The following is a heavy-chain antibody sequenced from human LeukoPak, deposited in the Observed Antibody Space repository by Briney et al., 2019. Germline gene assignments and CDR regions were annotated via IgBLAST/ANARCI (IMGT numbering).Heavy chain of an antibody. J-gene: IGHJ6*03. D-gene: IGHD1-26*01. Sequence: ASVKVSCKASGYTFTSYGISWVRQAPGQGLEGMGWISAYNGNTNYAQKLQGRVTMTRDTSISTAYMELSRLRSEDTAVYYCARLYPYSGSYFYYYYYMDVWGKGTTVTISS. CDR3: ARLYPYSGSYFYYYYYMDV. CDR1: GYTFTSYG. CDR2: ISAYNGNT. V-gene: IGHV1-18*01.